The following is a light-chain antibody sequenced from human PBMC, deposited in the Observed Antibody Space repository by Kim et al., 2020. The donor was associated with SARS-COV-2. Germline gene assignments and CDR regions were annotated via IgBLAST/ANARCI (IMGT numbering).Light chain of an antibody. J-gene: IGKJ2*01. CDR2: GAS. V-gene: IGKV3-15*01. CDR3: QHYNNWPVT. CDR1: QSVGSN. Sequence: SVSPGESATLSCRASQSVGSNLAWYQQKRGQAPRLLIYGASTRATDIPARFSGSGSGTEFTLTISSLQSEDFAVYYCQHYNNWPVTFGQGTKLEI.